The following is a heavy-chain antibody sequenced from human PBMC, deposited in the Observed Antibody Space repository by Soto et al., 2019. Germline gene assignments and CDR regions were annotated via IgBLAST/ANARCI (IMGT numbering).Heavy chain of an antibody. V-gene: IGHV1-2*04. CDR3: ARDYCGGDCPGIWYFGL. D-gene: IGHD2-21*01. CDR1: GYTFTDYY. J-gene: IGHJ2*01. Sequence: SVEASCKASGYTFTDYYLHWVRHAPEQELEWMGWINPKSGDTKYAQKFQGWVTMTRDTSISTAYMEVSRLQSDDTAVYYCARDYCGGDCPGIWYFGLWGRGTRVTVSS. CDR2: INPKSGDT.